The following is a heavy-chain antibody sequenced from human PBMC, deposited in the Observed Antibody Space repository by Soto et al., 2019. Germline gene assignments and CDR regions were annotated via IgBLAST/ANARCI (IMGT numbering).Heavy chain of an antibody. Sequence: QVQLQESGPGLVKPSGTLSLTCAVSGGSISTSNWWCWGRQPPGKRLAWIVELYHSGSTNYNPSLKSRVTISRDKSKNQWSRKLSSVNPADTAVYYWAMVCGGYYSSMDVWGQWDTVAV. J-gene: IGHJ6*02. CDR3: AMVCGGYYSSMDV. CDR2: LYHSGST. V-gene: IGHV4-4*02. CDR1: GGSISTSNW. D-gene: IGHD3-10*01.